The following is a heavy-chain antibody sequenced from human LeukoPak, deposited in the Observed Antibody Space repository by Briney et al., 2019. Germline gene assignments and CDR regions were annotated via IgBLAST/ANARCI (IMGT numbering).Heavy chain of an antibody. Sequence: GGSLRLSCAASGFTFSYYAMHWVRQAPGKGLEYISSINSNGGSTFYANSVKGRFTISRDNSKNTLYLQMGSLRAEDMALYYCAREGHSSPYGDLRGMHGFNIWGQGTMVTVSS. CDR1: GFTFSYYA. CDR2: INSNGGST. J-gene: IGHJ3*02. V-gene: IGHV3-64*01. D-gene: IGHD4-17*01. CDR3: AREGHSSPYGDLRGMHGFNI.